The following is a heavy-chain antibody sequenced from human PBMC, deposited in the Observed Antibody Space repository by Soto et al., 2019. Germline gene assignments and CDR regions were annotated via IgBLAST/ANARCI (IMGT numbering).Heavy chain of an antibody. CDR1: GGSISSYY. CDR3: AREATTVTRPRAFDI. Sequence: QVQLQESGPGLVKPSETLSLTCTVSGGSISSYYWSWIRQPAGKGLEWIGRIYTSGSTNYNPSLKSRVNMSVDTSKNQFSLKLSSVTAADTAVYYCAREATTVTRPRAFDIWGQGTMVTVSS. D-gene: IGHD4-17*01. J-gene: IGHJ3*02. CDR2: IYTSGST. V-gene: IGHV4-4*07.